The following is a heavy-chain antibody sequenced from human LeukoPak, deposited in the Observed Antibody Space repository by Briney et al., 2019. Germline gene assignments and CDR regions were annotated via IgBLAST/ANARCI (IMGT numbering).Heavy chain of an antibody. CDR3: AREGSSYWFDP. D-gene: IGHD6-13*01. CDR2: INHSGST. Sequence: SETLSLTCAVYGGSFSGYYWSWIRQPPGKGLEWIGEINHSGSTNYNPSLKSRVTISVDTSKNQFSLKLSSVTAADTAVYYCAREGSSYWFDPRGQGTLVTVSS. J-gene: IGHJ5*02. V-gene: IGHV4-34*01. CDR1: GGSFSGYY.